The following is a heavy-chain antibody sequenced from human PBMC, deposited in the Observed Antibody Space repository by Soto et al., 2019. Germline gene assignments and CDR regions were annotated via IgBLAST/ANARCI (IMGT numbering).Heavy chain of an antibody. J-gene: IGHJ4*02. CDR3: ARGYSYGYLDY. V-gene: IGHV4-30-2*01. CDR2: IYHSGST. CDR1: GGSISSGGYS. Sequence: LSLTCAVSGGSISSGGYSWSWIRQPPGKGLEWIGYIYHSGSTYYNPSLKSRVTISVDRSKNQFSLKLSSVTAADTAVYYCARGYSYGYLDYWGQGTLVTVSS. D-gene: IGHD5-18*01.